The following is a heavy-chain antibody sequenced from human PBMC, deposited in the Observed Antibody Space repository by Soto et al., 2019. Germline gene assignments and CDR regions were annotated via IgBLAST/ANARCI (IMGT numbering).Heavy chain of an antibody. Sequence: VASVQVSCKASGYTFTSYYMHWVRQAPGQGLEWMGIIDPSGGSTSYAQKFQGRVTMTRDTSTSTVYMELSSLRSEDTAVYYCATGVRYYYYGMDVWGQGTTVTVSS. J-gene: IGHJ6*02. CDR3: ATGVRYYYYGMDV. D-gene: IGHD2-8*01. CDR1: GYTFTSYY. CDR2: IDPSGGST. V-gene: IGHV1-46*01.